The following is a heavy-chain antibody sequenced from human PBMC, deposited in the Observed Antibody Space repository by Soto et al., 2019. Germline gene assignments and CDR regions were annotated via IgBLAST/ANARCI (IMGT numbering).Heavy chain of an antibody. V-gene: IGHV1-69*02. CDR2: IIPILGIA. D-gene: IGHD6-13*01. CDR3: TRGGSSWREMFYYFVY. J-gene: IGHJ4*02. Sequence: QVLLVQSGAEVKKPRSSVKVSCKASGGTFSSYTISSVRQAPVQGLEWMGRIIPILGIANYAQKFQCRLTITADKSTSTAYMELSSMRSEDTAVYDWTRGGSSWREMFYYFVYWGKGSPLTVS. CDR1: GGTFSSYT.